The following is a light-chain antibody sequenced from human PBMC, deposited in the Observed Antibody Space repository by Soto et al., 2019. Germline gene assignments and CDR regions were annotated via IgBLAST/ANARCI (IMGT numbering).Light chain of an antibody. CDR1: QGISSY. Sequence: DIQLTQSPSFLSASVGDRVTITCRASQGISSYLAWYQQKPGKAPKLLIYAASTLQSGVPSRFSGSGSGTEFTLTISSLQPEDFATYYCQQRSNWLTFGPGTKVDIK. CDR3: QQRSNWLT. V-gene: IGKV1-9*01. J-gene: IGKJ3*01. CDR2: AAS.